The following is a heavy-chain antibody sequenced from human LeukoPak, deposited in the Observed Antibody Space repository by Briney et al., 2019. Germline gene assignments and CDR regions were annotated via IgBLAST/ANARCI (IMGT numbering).Heavy chain of an antibody. Sequence: GGSLRLSCAAPGFSSSSYEVNWVRQAPGKGLERVSYISSSGNTIYYADSVKGRFTISRDNAKNSLYLQMNSLRAEDTAVYYYARGAVAADGTFDYWGQGTLVTVSS. D-gene: IGHD6-13*01. CDR1: GFSSSSYE. CDR3: ARGAVAADGTFDY. V-gene: IGHV3-48*03. J-gene: IGHJ4*02. CDR2: ISSSGNTI.